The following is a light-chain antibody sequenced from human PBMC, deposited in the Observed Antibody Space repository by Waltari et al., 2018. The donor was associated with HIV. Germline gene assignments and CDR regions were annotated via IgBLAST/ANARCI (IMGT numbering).Light chain of an antibody. V-gene: IGLV2-23*01. CDR3: SSYEGEGIV. Sequence: QSALTQPASVSGSLGQSITISCTGRTSDFGTYKLVSWYQQHPGKAPKLIIYEDNRWPSGMSARVSASKSGNTGSRTISGLEAEDEADYYCSSYEGEGIVCGGGTELTVL. CDR1: TSDFGTYKL. CDR2: EDN. J-gene: IGLJ3*02.